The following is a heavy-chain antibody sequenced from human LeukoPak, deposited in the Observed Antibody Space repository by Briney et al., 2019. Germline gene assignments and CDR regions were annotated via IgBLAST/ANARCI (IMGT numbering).Heavy chain of an antibody. CDR1: GFTFTNSA. Sequence: SVKVSCKASGFTFTNSAMQWVRQARGQRLEWIGWIVVGRGNTNYAQKFQERVTITRDMSTSTAYMELSSLRSEDTAVYYCARGIAVAGRTWGQPDYWGQGTLVTVSS. CDR3: ARGIAVAGRTWGQPDY. V-gene: IGHV1-58*02. D-gene: IGHD6-19*01. CDR2: IVVGRGNT. J-gene: IGHJ4*02.